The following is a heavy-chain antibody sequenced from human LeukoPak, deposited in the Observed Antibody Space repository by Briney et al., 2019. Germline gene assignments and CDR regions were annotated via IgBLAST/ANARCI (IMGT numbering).Heavy chain of an antibody. V-gene: IGHV4-59*01. D-gene: IGHD6-6*01. CDR2: IYYSGST. J-gene: IGHJ5*02. Sequence: SETLSLTCTVSGGSISSYYWSWIRQPPGKGLEWIGYIYYSGSTDYNPSLKSRVTISVDTSKNQFSLKLSSVTAADTAVYYCARVGGSSSSWGQGTLVTVSS. CDR1: GGSISSYY. CDR3: ARVGGSSSS.